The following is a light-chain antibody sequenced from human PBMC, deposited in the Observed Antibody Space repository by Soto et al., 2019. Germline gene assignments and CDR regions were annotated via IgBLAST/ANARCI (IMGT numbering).Light chain of an antibody. J-gene: IGLJ2*01. V-gene: IGLV2-14*01. CDR1: SSDVGGYNY. Sequence: QPVLTQPASVSGSPGQSIIISCTGTSSDVGGYNYVSWYQQHPGKAPKLMIYDVSNRPSGVSNRFSGSKSANTASLTISGLQAEDEANYYCSSYTSSSTLVFGGGTQLTVL. CDR2: DVS. CDR3: SSYTSSSTLV.